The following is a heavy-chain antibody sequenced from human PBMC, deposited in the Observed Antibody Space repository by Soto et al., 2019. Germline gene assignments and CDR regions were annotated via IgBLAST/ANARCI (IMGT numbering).Heavy chain of an antibody. CDR3: ARPAITVADRFDL. V-gene: IGHV5-51*01. J-gene: IGHJ4*02. CDR1: GYTFNIYW. Sequence: PGESLKISCQGSGYTFNIYWIGWVRQMPGKGLEWMGIIYPSASDTRYSPSFQGQVTISADQSINPAYLQWDSLKASDTAIYYCARPAITVADRFDLWGQGTPVTVSS. CDR2: IYPSASDT. D-gene: IGHD4-17*01.